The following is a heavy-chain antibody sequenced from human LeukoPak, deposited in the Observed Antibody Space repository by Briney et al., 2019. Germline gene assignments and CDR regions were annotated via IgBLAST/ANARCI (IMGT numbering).Heavy chain of an antibody. CDR2: IYYSRIT. CDR1: GGSISSYY. V-gene: IGHV4-59*08. D-gene: IGHD3-10*01. Sequence: SETLSLTCTVSGGSISSYYWSWIRQPPGKGLEWIGYIYYSRITNYNPSLKSRVTISVDTSKNQFSLKLSSVTAADTAVYYCARQGSGSYYNSKAYYYYGMDVWGQGTTVTVSS. J-gene: IGHJ6*02. CDR3: ARQGSGSYYNSKAYYYYGMDV.